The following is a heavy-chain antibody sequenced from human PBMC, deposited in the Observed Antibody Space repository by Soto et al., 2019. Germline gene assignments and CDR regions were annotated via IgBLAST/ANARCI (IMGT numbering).Heavy chain of an antibody. Sequence: QVHLVQSGAELRKPGSSVKVSCKASGGSFSTSAITWVRQAPGQGLEWMGGTIPMFETTSYAPRFQGRVTITADKSTNSEYMEVSSLRPEDTAVYYWARGRYGSGSYFSNWFNTWGQGTLVTVSS. CDR2: TIPMFETT. J-gene: IGHJ5*02. CDR3: ARGRYGSGSYFSNWFNT. V-gene: IGHV1-69*06. D-gene: IGHD3-10*01. CDR1: GGSFSTSA.